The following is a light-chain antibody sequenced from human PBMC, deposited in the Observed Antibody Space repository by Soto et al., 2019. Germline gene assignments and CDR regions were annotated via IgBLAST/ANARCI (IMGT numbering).Light chain of an antibody. CDR3: SSFAGNNNLV. V-gene: IGLV2-8*01. CDR1: SSDVGGYNY. Sequence: QSALTQPPSASGCPGQSVSISCTGTSSDVGGYNYVSWYQQHPGKAPKLMISEVSKRPSGVPDRFSGSKSGNTASLTVSGLQAEYEADYYCSSFAGNNNLVFGGGTKLTVL. J-gene: IGLJ2*01. CDR2: EVS.